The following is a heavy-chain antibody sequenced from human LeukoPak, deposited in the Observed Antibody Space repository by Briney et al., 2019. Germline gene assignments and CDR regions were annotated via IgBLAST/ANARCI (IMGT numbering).Heavy chain of an antibody. Sequence: ASVKVSCKASGYTFTSYAMNWVRQAPGQGLEWMGWINTNTGNPTYAQGFTGRFVFSLDTSVSTAYLQISSLKAEDTAVYYCATQFRSSGWYGYYYSYYYMDVWGKGITVTVSS. J-gene: IGHJ6*03. V-gene: IGHV7-4-1*02. CDR2: INTNTGNP. D-gene: IGHD6-19*01. CDR1: GYTFTSYA. CDR3: ATQFRSSGWYGYYYSYYYMDV.